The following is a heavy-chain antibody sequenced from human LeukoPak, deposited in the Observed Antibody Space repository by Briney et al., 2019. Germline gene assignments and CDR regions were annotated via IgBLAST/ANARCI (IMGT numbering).Heavy chain of an antibody. CDR1: GYSISSDNY. Sequence: SETLSLTCAVSGYSISSDNYWVWIRQPPGQGLGWTGVIYHSGSTYYNPSLKSRVTMSVYTSKNEFSLKLSSVTAADTAVYYXARXXXDSSSSNYMRRFDYWGQGTLVTVSS. V-gene: IGHV4-38-2*01. CDR2: IYHSGST. D-gene: IGHD6-19*01. CDR3: ARXXXDSSSSNYMRRFDY. J-gene: IGHJ4*02.